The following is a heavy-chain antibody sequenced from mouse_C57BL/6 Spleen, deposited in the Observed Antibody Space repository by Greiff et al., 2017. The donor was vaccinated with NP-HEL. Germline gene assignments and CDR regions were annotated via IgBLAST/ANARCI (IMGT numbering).Heavy chain of an antibody. D-gene: IGHD2-13*01. J-gene: IGHJ2*01. CDR2: INPNYGTT. CDR3: GSPLMGDFTLDY. V-gene: IGHV1-39*01. CDR1: GYSFTDYN. Sequence: VHVKQSGPELVKPGASVKISCKASGYSFTDYNMNWVKQSNGKSLEWIGVINPNYGTTSYNQKFKGKATLTVDQSSSTAYMQLNSLTSEDSAVYYCGSPLMGDFTLDYWGQGTTLTVSS.